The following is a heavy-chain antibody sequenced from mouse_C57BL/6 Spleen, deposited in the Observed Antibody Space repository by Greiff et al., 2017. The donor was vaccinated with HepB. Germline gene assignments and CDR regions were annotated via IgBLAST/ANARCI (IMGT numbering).Heavy chain of an antibody. CDR1: GYAFSSSW. CDR3: ARVTTVVANDY. V-gene: IGHV1-82*01. CDR2: IYPGDGDT. J-gene: IGHJ2*01. D-gene: IGHD1-1*01. Sequence: VQLQQSGPELVKPGASVKISCKASGYAFSSSWMNWVKQRPGKGLEWIGRIYPGDGDTNYNGKFKGKATLTADKSSSTAYMQLSSLTSEDSAVYFCARVTTVVANDYWGQGTTLTVSS.